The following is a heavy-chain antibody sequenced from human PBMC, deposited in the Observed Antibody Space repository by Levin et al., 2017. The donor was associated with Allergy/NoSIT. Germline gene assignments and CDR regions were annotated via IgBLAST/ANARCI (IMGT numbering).Heavy chain of an antibody. J-gene: IGHJ4*02. V-gene: IGHV3-43D*03. CDR1: GFTFDDYA. Sequence: GGSLRLSCAASGFTFDDYAMHWVRQPPGKGLEWVSLVSWDGGSAYYADSVKGRFTISRDNSKNSLYLQMHTLRAEDTALYYCAKDKLSHAPSGIDYWGQGTLVTVSS. CDR3: AKDKLSHAPSGIDY. CDR2: VSWDGGSA. D-gene: IGHD3-10*01.